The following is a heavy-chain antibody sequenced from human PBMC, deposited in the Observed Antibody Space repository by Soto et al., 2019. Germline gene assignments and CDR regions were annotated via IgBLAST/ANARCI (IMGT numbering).Heavy chain of an antibody. CDR1: GYTFTSYY. Sequence: ASVKVSCKASGYTFTSYYMHWLRQAPGQGLEWMGIINPSGGSTSYAQKFQGRVTMTRDTSTTTVYMELSSLRSEDTGVYYCARIAAADDYYYYGMDVWGQGTTVTVSS. J-gene: IGHJ6*02. CDR2: INPSGGST. D-gene: IGHD6-13*01. V-gene: IGHV1-46*01. CDR3: ARIAAADDYYYYGMDV.